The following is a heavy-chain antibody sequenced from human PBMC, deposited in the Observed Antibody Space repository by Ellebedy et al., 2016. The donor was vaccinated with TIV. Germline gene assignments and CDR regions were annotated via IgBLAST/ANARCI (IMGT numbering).Heavy chain of an antibody. V-gene: IGHV1-8*01. D-gene: IGHD6-6*01. CDR3: ARVWSLAARLPFDY. J-gene: IGHJ4*02. CDR1: VYTFTSYD. CDR2: MNPNSGNT. Sequence: ASVKVSXXASVYTFTSYDINWVRQATGQGLEWMGWMNPNSGNTGYAQKFQGRVTMTRDTSISTAYMELSRLRSDDTAVYYCARVWSLAARLPFDYWGQGTLVTVSS.